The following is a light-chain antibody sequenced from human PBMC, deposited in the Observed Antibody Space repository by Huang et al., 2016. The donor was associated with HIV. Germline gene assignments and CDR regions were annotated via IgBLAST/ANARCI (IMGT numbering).Light chain of an antibody. CDR2: DAI. Sequence: EVVLTQSPVTLSLFPGERATLSCRASQSVGNYVAWYQQKPGQAPRLLIFDAINRATGIPVRFSGGGSGTDFALTISGLEPDDFAVYYCQQRGNSWTFGQGTKVEIK. CDR1: QSVGNY. V-gene: IGKV3-11*01. CDR3: QQRGNSWT. J-gene: IGKJ1*01.